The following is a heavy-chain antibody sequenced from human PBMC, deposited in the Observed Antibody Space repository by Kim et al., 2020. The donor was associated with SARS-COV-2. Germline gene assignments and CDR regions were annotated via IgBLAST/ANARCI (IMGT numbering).Heavy chain of an antibody. Sequence: SVKVSCKASGGTFSSYAISWVRQAPGQGLEWMGGIIPIFGTANYAQKFQGRVTITADESTSTAYMELSSLRSEDTAVYYCVIGLSGYKKSDYYYGMDVWGQGTTVTVSS. CDR3: VIGLSGYKKSDYYYGMDV. CDR2: IIPIFGTA. V-gene: IGHV1-69*13. J-gene: IGHJ6*02. D-gene: IGHD5-12*01. CDR1: GGTFSSYA.